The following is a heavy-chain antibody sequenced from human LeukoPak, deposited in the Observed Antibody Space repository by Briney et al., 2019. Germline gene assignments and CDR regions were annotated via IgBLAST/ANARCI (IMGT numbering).Heavy chain of an antibody. Sequence: SETLSLTCAVYGGSFSGYYWSWIRQPPGKGLEWIGEINHSGSTNYNPSLKSRVTISVDTSKNQFSLKLSSVAAADTAVYYCARGAWFDPWGQGTLVTVSS. J-gene: IGHJ5*02. CDR3: ARGAWFDP. CDR2: INHSGST. CDR1: GGSFSGYY. V-gene: IGHV4-34*01.